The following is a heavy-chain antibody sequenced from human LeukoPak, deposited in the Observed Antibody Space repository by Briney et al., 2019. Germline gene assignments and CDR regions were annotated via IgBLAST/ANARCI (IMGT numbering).Heavy chain of an antibody. Sequence: ASVKVSCKASGYTFTSYDINWVRQATGQGLEWMGWMNPNSGNTGYAQKFQGRVTMTRNTSISTAYMELSSLRSEDTAVYYCARDMARTLTRWWYFDLWGRGTLVTVSS. V-gene: IGHV1-8*01. CDR3: ARDMARTLTRWWYFDL. J-gene: IGHJ2*01. CDR1: GYTFTSYD. D-gene: IGHD3-10*01. CDR2: MNPNSGNT.